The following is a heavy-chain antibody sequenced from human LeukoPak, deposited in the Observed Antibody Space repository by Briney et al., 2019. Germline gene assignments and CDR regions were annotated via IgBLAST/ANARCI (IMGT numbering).Heavy chain of an antibody. CDR2: ISGSGGST. J-gene: IGHJ4*02. D-gene: IGHD6-19*01. V-gene: IGHV3-23*01. Sequence: AGSLRLSCAASGFTFSSYAMSWVRQGPGKGLEWVSAISGSGGSTYYADSVKGRFTISRDNSKNTLYLQMNSLRAEDTAVYYCGKCIAVAGTTQSEGGSFDYWGQGTLVTVSS. CDR1: GFTFSSYA. CDR3: GKCIAVAGTTQSEGGSFDY.